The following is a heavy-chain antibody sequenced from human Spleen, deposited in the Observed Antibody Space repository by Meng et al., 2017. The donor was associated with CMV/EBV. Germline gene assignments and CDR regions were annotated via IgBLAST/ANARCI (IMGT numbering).Heavy chain of an antibody. V-gene: IGHV2-5*01. D-gene: IGHD5-12*01. CDR1: VCSLSTSVVC. Sequence: CTFSVCSLSTSVVCVCWIRPPPGKALEWLALIYWNDDKRYSPSLKSRLTITKDTSKNQMVLTMTNMDPVDTATYYCAHRPGLYSGYDWGQGTLVTVSS. CDR3: AHRPGLYSGYD. J-gene: IGHJ4*02. CDR2: IYWNDDK.